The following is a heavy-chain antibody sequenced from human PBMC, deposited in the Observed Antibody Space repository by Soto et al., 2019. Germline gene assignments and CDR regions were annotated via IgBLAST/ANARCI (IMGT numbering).Heavy chain of an antibody. J-gene: IGHJ4*02. Sequence: ASVKVSCKASGYTFTSYDINWVRQATGQGLEWMGWMNPNSGNTGYAQKFQGRVTMTRNTSISTAYMELSSLRSEDAAVYYFARGLLNCSSTSCAYYFDYWGQGTLVTVSS. CDR2: MNPNSGNT. CDR1: GYTFTSYD. CDR3: ARGLLNCSSTSCAYYFDY. V-gene: IGHV1-8*01. D-gene: IGHD2-2*01.